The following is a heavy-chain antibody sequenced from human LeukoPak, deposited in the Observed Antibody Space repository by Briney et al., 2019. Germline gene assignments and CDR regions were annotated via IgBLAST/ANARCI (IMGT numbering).Heavy chain of an antibody. J-gene: IGHJ1*01. Sequence: GGSLRLSCVASGFNLSSNYMRWVRQAPGKGLEWVSVIYSSGSTYYADSVKGRFTISRDNSKNTADLQMNNLSVEDTAVYYCARGRPGYYYDYWGQGTLVTVSS. D-gene: IGHD3-16*01. CDR2: IYSSGST. V-gene: IGHV3-66*01. CDR3: ARGRPGYYYDY. CDR1: GFNLSSNY.